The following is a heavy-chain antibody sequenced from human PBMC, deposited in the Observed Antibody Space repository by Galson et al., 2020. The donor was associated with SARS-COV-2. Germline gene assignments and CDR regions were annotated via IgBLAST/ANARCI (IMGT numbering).Heavy chain of an antibody. CDR3: TTVFLRYGSGSGWDDFDY. CDR2: IKSKTDGGTT. CDR1: GFTFSNAW. J-gene: IGHJ4*02. V-gene: IGHV3-15*01. D-gene: IGHD6-19*01. Sequence: TGGSLRLSCAASGFTFSNAWMSWVRQAPGKGLEWVGRIKSKTDGGTTDYAAPVKGRFTISRDDSKNTLYLQMNSLKTEDTAVHYCTTVFLRYGSGSGWDDFDYWGQGTLVTVSS.